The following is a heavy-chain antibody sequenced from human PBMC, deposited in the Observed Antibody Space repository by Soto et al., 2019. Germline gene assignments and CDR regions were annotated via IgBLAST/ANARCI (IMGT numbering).Heavy chain of an antibody. CDR1: GGSFSGYY. J-gene: IGHJ4*02. D-gene: IGHD6-13*01. CDR2: INHSGST. Sequence: PSETLSLTCAVYGGSFSGYYWSWIRQPPGKGLEWIGEINHSGSTNYNPSLKSRVTISVDTSKNQFSLKLSSVTAADTAVYYCARAHRLYSGSWYLDYWGQGTLVTVSS. CDR3: ARAHRLYSGSWYLDY. V-gene: IGHV4-34*01.